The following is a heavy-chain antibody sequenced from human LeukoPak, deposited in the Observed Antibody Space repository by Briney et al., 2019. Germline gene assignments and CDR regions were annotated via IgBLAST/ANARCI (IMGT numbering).Heavy chain of an antibody. D-gene: IGHD2/OR15-2a*01. V-gene: IGHV3-23*01. J-gene: IGHJ4*02. CDR2: ITANTRGSIT. CDR3: ARGGYFSFDY. Sequence: GGSLRLSCVTSGFSFSTYDMSWVRQAPGKGLEWVSGITANTRGSITYYADSVKGRFTISTESSKDTLYLQMNSLRAEDTAVYFCARGGYFSFDYWGQGTLVTVSS. CDR1: GFSFSTYD.